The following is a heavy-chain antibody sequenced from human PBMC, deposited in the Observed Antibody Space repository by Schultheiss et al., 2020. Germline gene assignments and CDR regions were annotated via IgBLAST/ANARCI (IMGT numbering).Heavy chain of an antibody. J-gene: IGHJ4*02. D-gene: IGHD5-24*01. CDR1: GFTFSNYA. CDR3: AKGERWLQSLFDY. CDR2: ISPGGST. Sequence: GVLKISCAASGFTFSNYAMSWVRQAPGKGLEWVSGISPGGSTAYGDSAKGRFTISRDNAKNTLYLQMNSLRAEDTAVYYCAKGERWLQSLFDYWGQGTLVTVSS. V-gene: IGHV3-23*01.